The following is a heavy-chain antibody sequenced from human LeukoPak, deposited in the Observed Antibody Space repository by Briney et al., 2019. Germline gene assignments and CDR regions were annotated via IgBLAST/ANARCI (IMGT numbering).Heavy chain of an antibody. CDR2: ISYDGSNK. CDR3: ARDLEIVGATYFDY. V-gene: IGHV3-30-3*01. CDR1: GFTFSSYA. D-gene: IGHD1-26*01. J-gene: IGHJ4*02. Sequence: PGGSLRLSCAASGFTFSSYATHWVRQAPGKGLEWVAVISYDGSNKYYADSVKGRFTISRDNSKNTLYLQMNSLRAEDTAVYYCARDLEIVGATYFDYWGQGTLVTVSS.